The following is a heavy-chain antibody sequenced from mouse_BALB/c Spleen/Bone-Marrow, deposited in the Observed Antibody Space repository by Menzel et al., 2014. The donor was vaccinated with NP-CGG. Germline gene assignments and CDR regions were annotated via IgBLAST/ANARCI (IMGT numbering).Heavy chain of an antibody. V-gene: IGHV2-9*02. CDR2: IWTGGIT. CDR1: GFSLTSYA. J-gene: IGHJ3*01. Sequence: VNLVESGPGLVAPSQSLPITCTVSGFSLTSYAIHWVRQPPGKGLEWLGVIWTGGITDYNSALMSRLSISKDNSKSXVFLKMTSLQTDDTAMNYCARDILGPWFAYWGQGTLVTVSS. CDR3: ARDILGPWFAY. D-gene: IGHD4-1*01.